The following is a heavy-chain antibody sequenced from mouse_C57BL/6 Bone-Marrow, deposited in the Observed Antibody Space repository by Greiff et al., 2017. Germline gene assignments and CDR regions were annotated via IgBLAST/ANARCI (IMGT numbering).Heavy chain of an antibody. CDR1: GYTFTDYE. Sequence: QVQLQQSGAELVRPGASVTLSCKASGYTFTDYEMHWVKQTPVHGLEWIGAIDPETGGTAYNQKFKGKAILTADKSSSTAYMELRSLTSEDSAVYYCTVPYYYGSSCYYAMDCWGQGTSVTVSS. CDR3: TVPYYYGSSCYYAMDC. CDR2: IDPETGGT. D-gene: IGHD1-1*01. J-gene: IGHJ4*01. V-gene: IGHV1-15*01.